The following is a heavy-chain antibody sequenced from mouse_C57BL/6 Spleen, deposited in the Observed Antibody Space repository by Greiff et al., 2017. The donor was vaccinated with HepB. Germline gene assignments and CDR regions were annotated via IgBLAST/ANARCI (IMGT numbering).Heavy chain of an antibody. CDR3: AREEIITTVVALYYYAMDY. CDR1: GYTFTSYW. J-gene: IGHJ4*01. V-gene: IGHV1-64*01. Sequence: QVQLQQPGAELVKPGASVKLSCKASGYTFTSYWMHWVKQRPGQGLEWIGMIHPNSGSTNYNEKFKSKATLTVDKSSSTAYMQLSNLTSEDSAVYYCAREEIITTVVALYYYAMDYWGQGTSVTVSS. D-gene: IGHD1-1*01. CDR2: IHPNSGST.